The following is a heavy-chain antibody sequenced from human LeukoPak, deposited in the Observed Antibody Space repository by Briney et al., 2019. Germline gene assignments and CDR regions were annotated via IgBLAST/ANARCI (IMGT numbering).Heavy chain of an antibody. CDR2: ISGSGGST. V-gene: IGHV3-23*01. D-gene: IGHD6-13*01. CDR3: ATAIGHSSSWNAFDI. J-gene: IGHJ3*02. CDR1: GFTFSSYA. Sequence: GGSLRLSCAASGFTFSSYAMSWVRQAPGKGLEWVSAISGSGGSTYYADSVKGRFTISRDNSKNTLYPQMNSLRAEDTAVYYCATAIGHSSSWNAFDIWGQGTMVTVSS.